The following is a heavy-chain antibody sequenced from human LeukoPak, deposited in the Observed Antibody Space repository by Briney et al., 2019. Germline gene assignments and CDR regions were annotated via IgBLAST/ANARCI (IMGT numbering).Heavy chain of an antibody. CDR2: ISYDGTNK. V-gene: IGHV3-30-3*01. D-gene: IGHD6-13*01. J-gene: IGHJ4*02. CDR3: ARDEAYSSSWYAVDY. CDR1: GLTFSDYA. Sequence: GGSVRLSCAASGLTFSDYAIHWVRQAPGKGLEWVAGISYDGTNKYYVDSVKGRFTISRDTSENTVFLQMNSLRGEDTAVYYCARDEAYSSSWYAVDYWGQGTLVTVS.